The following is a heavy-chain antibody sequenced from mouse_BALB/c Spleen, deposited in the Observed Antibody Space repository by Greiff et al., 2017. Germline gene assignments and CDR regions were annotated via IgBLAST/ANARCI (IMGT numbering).Heavy chain of an antibody. D-gene: IGHD1-1*01. Sequence: EVMLVESGGGLVKPGGSLKLSCAASGFTFSSYAMSWVRQTPEKRLEWVASISSGGSTYYPDSVKGRFTISRDNARNILYLQMSSLRSEDTAMYYCARGTTEGGFAYWGQGTLVTVSA. CDR1: GFTFSSYA. CDR2: ISSGGST. V-gene: IGHV5-6-5*01. CDR3: ARGTTEGGFAY. J-gene: IGHJ3*01.